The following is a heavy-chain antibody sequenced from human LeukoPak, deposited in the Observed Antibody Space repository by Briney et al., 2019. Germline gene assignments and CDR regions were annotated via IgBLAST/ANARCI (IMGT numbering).Heavy chain of an antibody. CDR1: GFTFSSYA. J-gene: IGHJ4*02. D-gene: IGHD3-22*01. CDR3: ARDRITMIAGPSHYFDY. Sequence: PGRSLRLPCAASGFTFSSYAMHWVRQAPGKGLEWVAVISYDGSNKYYADSVKGRFTISRDNSKNTLYLQMNSLRAEDTAVYYCARDRITMIAGPSHYFDYWGQGTLVTVSS. V-gene: IGHV3-30-3*01. CDR2: ISYDGSNK.